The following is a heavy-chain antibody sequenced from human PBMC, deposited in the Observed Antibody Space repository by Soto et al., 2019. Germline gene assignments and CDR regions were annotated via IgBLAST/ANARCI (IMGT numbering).Heavy chain of an antibody. CDR1: GFTVSSNY. Sequence: EVQLVESGGGLVQPGGSLRLSCAASGFTVSSNYMSWVRQAPGKGLEWVSVIYSGGSTYYADSVKGRFTISRDNSKNTLYLQMNSLRAEDTAVYYCARVRVVATIAVYWYFDLWGRGTLDTVSS. CDR2: IYSGGST. V-gene: IGHV3-66*01. CDR3: ARVRVVATIAVYWYFDL. D-gene: IGHD5-12*01. J-gene: IGHJ2*01.